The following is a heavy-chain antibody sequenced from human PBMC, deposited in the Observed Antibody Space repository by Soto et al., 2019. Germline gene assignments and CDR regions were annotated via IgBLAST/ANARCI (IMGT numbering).Heavy chain of an antibody. Sequence: QVQLVESGGGVVQPGRSLRLSCAASGFTFSLYGMHWVRQAPGKGLEWVAVIWYDGSNKFYADSVKGRFTISRDNSKNTLYLQMNSLRDEDTPLYYCARGLRGISFYGMDVWGQGTTVIVSS. D-gene: IGHD3-16*01. J-gene: IGHJ6*02. CDR1: GFTFSLYG. CDR2: IWYDGSNK. CDR3: ARGLRGISFYGMDV. V-gene: IGHV3-33*01.